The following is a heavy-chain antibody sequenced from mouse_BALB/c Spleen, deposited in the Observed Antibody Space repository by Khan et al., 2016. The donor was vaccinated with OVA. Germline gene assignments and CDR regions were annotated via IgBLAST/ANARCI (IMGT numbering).Heavy chain of an antibody. CDR2: IWSDGST. CDR3: ARNSYRYDFTY. CDR1: GFSLITYG. V-gene: IGHV2-4-1*01. Sequence: QMQLEESGPGLVQPSQSLSITCTVSGFSLITYGVHWVRQSPGKGLEWLGVIWSDGSTDYNAAFISRLIITKDNSKSQVFFKMNSLQADDTARYYCARNSYRYDFTYWGRGTLVTVSA. J-gene: IGHJ3*01. D-gene: IGHD2-12*01.